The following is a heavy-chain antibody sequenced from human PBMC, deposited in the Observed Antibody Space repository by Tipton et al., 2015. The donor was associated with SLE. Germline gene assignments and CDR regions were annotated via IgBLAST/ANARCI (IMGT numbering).Heavy chain of an antibody. CDR2: IYYSGST. CDR3: ARGQFSYYDFWSGYTY. Sequence: GSLRLSCTVSGGSISSSRYYWVWIRQPPGKGLEWIGSIYYSGSTYYNPSLKSRVTISVDTSKNQFSLKLSSVTAADTAVYYCARGQFSYYDFWSGYTYWGQGTLVTVSS. J-gene: IGHJ4*02. CDR1: GGSISSSRYY. D-gene: IGHD3-3*01. V-gene: IGHV4-39*07.